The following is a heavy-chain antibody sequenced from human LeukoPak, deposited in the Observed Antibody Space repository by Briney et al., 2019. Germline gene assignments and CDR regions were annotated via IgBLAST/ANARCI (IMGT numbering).Heavy chain of an antibody. Sequence: PSETLSLTCTVSGYSIGSISSTYYWGWVRQSPGKGLEWIGSIYHSGSTYYNPSLQSRVTISIDTSKNQFSLKLSSVTAADTAVYYCARMTTVTPLGYYYYMDVWGKGTTVTVSS. CDR3: ARMTTVTPLGYYYYMDV. J-gene: IGHJ6*03. D-gene: IGHD4-11*01. CDR1: GYSIGSISSTYY. V-gene: IGHV4-38-2*02. CDR2: IYHSGST.